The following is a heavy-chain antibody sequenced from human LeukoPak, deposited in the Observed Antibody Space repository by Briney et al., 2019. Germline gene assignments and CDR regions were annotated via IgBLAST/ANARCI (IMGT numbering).Heavy chain of an antibody. CDR2: IYYSGST. Sequence: PSETLSLTCTVSGGSISSYYWSWIRQPPGKGLEWIGSIYYSGSTYYNPSLKSRVTISVDTSKNQFSLKLSSVTAADTAVYYCARQYRDDYSNYVAGYWGQGTLVTVSS. CDR3: ARQYRDDYSNYVAGY. V-gene: IGHV4-59*05. CDR1: GGSISSYY. D-gene: IGHD4-11*01. J-gene: IGHJ4*02.